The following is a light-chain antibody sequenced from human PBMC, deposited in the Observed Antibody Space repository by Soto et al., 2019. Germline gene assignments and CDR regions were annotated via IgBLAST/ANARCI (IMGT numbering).Light chain of an antibody. CDR3: CSHAGSYTYV. V-gene: IGLV2-11*01. CDR2: DVT. J-gene: IGLJ1*01. Sequence: QSALTQPRSVSGSPGXSXXISXXGTSSDVGGYNYVSWYQQYPGKVPKLMXXDVTKRPSGVPDRFSGSKSGNTASLTISGLQAEDEADYYCCSHAGSYTYVFGTGTKLTVL. CDR1: SSDVGGYNY.